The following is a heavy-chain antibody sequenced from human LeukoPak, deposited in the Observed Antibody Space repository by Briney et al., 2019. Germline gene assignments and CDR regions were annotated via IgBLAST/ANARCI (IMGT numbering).Heavy chain of an antibody. D-gene: IGHD3-22*01. CDR2: IYYSGST. CDR1: GGSISSGGYY. V-gene: IGHV4-31*03. J-gene: IGHJ3*02. Sequence: SETLSLTCTVSGGSISSGGYYWSWIRQHPGKGLEWIGYIYYSGSTYYNPSLKSRVTISVDTSKNQFSLKLSSVTAADTAVYYCARHLTYYYDRSGYNDAFDIWGQGTMVTVSS. CDR3: ARHLTYYYDRSGYNDAFDI.